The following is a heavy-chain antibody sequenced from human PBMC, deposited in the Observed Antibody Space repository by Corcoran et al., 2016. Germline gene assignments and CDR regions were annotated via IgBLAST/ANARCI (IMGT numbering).Heavy chain of an antibody. CDR3: ARAPRTDWYFDL. CDR1: GFALNNYA. J-gene: IGHJ2*01. CDR2: LWYDGTNQ. D-gene: IGHD1-1*01. V-gene: IGHV3-33*01. Sequence: QVHLVESGGGVVQPGRSLRLSCEASGFALNNYANHWVRQAPGKGLEWVASLWYDGTNQYFADSVKGRFTISRDNSRNTLFLQMDSLIAEDTAVYYCARAPRTDWYFDLWGRGTQVTVSS.